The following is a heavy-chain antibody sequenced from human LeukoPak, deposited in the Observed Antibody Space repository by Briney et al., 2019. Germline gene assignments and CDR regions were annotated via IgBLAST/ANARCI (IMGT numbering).Heavy chain of an antibody. CDR3: ARKGSSFDY. J-gene: IGHJ4*02. CDR1: GGSISSYY. V-gene: IGHV4-59*01. D-gene: IGHD2-15*01. Sequence: KPAETLSLTRTVSGGSISSYYWSWIRQPPGKGLEWIGYIYYFGSTNYNPSLKSPVTISVSTSNNQFSLEMASVTAADAAVYYCARKGSSFDYWGQGTLVTVSS. CDR2: IYYFGST.